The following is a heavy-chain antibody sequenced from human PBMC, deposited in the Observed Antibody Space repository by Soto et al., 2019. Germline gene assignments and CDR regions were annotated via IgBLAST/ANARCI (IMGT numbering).Heavy chain of an antibody. CDR3: ARGFGPDYDFWSGYYTTGPFDY. Sequence: TGGSLRLSCAASGFTFSSYAMHWVRQAPGKGLEWVAVISYDGSNKYYADSVKGRFTISRDNSKNTLYLQMNSLRAEDTAVYYCARGFGPDYDFWSGYYTTGPFDYWGQGTLVTVSS. CDR2: ISYDGSNK. D-gene: IGHD3-3*01. V-gene: IGHV3-30-3*01. CDR1: GFTFSSYA. J-gene: IGHJ4*02.